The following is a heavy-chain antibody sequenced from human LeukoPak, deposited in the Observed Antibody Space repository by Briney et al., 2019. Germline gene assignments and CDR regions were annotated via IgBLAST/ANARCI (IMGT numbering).Heavy chain of an antibody. CDR1: GFTFSSYA. V-gene: IGHV3-23*01. CDR3: AKGQGGLVGATHFDY. D-gene: IGHD1-26*01. Sequence: PGGSLRLSCAASGFTFSSYAMSWVRQAPGKGLEWVSAISGSGGSTYYADSVKGRFTISRDNSKNTLYLQMNSLRAEDTAVYYCAKGQGGLVGATHFDYWGQGTLVTVSS. J-gene: IGHJ4*02. CDR2: ISGSGGST.